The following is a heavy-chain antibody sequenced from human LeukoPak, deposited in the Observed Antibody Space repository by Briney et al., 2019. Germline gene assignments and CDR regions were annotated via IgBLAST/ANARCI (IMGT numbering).Heavy chain of an antibody. CDR1: GFTLTGYY. V-gene: IGHV1-2*02. D-gene: IGHD2-2*01. Sequence: ASVKVSCKASGFTLTGYYMHWVRQDPRQGPQWMGWIKPNSGDTDYAQKFQGRVTMTRDTSISTVYMELSSLRSDDTAVYYCARADSVPAGDYHYWYMDVWGKGTTVTVSS. CDR3: ARADSVPAGDYHYWYMDV. J-gene: IGHJ6*03. CDR2: IKPNSGDT.